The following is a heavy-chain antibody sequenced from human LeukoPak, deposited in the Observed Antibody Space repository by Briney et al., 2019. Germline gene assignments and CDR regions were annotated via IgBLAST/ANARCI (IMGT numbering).Heavy chain of an antibody. Sequence: ASVKVSCKVSGYTLTELSMHWVRQAPGKGLEWMGGFDPEDGETIYAQKFQGRVTMTEDTSTDTAYMELSSLRSGDTAVYYCATGDVVVTATPFDYWGQGTLVTVSS. CDR2: FDPEDGET. J-gene: IGHJ4*02. V-gene: IGHV1-24*01. D-gene: IGHD2-21*02. CDR1: GYTLTELS. CDR3: ATGDVVVTATPFDY.